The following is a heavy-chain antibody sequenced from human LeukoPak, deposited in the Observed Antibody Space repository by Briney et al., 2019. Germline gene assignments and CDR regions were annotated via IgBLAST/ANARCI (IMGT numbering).Heavy chain of an antibody. CDR3: ARGYCSGGSCYSRSYYGMDV. CDR1: GGSFSGYY. D-gene: IGHD2-15*01. V-gene: IGHV4-34*01. Sequence: SETLSLTCAVYGGSFSGYYWSWIRQPPGKGLEWIGEINHSGSTNYNPSPKSRVTISVDTSKNQFSLKPSSVTAADTAVYYCARGYCSGGSCYSRSYYGMDVWGQGTTVTVSS. CDR2: INHSGST. J-gene: IGHJ6*02.